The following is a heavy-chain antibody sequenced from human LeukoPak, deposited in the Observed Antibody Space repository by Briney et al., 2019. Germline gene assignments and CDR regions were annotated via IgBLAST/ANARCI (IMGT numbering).Heavy chain of an antibody. Sequence: PGGSLRLSCAASRLTVSINYMSWVLQAPGKGLEWVGRIKSKTEGGTIDYAAPVKGRFTISRDHSKNTMYLQMLSLKTGDRVVYYCTTGTGIATAGIGYWGQGTLVTVSS. V-gene: IGHV3-15*01. CDR2: IKSKTEGGTI. D-gene: IGHD6-13*01. J-gene: IGHJ4*02. CDR3: TTGTGIATAGIGY. CDR1: RLTVSINY.